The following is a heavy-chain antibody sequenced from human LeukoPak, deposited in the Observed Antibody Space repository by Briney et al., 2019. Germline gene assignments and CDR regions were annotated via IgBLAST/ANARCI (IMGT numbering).Heavy chain of an antibody. J-gene: IGHJ4*02. CDR1: GGSFSGYY. V-gene: IGHV4-34*01. CDR3: ARGPDIVVVVAAYFDY. Sequence: PSETLSLTCAVYGGSFSGYYWSWIRQPPGKGLEWIGEINHCGGTNYNPSLKSRVTISVDTSKNQFSLKLSSVTAADTAVYYCARGPDIVVVVAAYFDYWGQGTLVTVSS. D-gene: IGHD2-15*01. CDR2: INHCGGT.